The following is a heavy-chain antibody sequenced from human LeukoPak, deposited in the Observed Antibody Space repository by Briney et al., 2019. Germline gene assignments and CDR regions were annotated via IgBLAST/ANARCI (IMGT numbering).Heavy chain of an antibody. CDR1: GGSIRNYY. Sequence: SETLSLTCTVSGGSIRNYYWSWIRQPPGKGLEWIGYIHYTGTTNYNPSLKSRVTLSLDTSKNQFPLKVNSVTAADAAVYYCAAQHQLVNTFDFWGKGTMITVSS. CDR2: IHYTGTT. V-gene: IGHV4-59*01. CDR3: AAQHQLVNTFDF. D-gene: IGHD6-6*01. J-gene: IGHJ3*01.